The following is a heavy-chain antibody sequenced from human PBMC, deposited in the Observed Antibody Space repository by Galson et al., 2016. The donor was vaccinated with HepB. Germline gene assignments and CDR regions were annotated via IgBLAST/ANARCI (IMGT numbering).Heavy chain of an antibody. CDR2: IDPSDSYT. CDR3: ARHDYGDSEGWY. D-gene: IGHD4-17*01. CDR1: GYSFTSYR. V-gene: IGHV5-10-1*01. J-gene: IGHJ4*02. Sequence: QSGAEVKKPGESLRISCKGSGYSFTSYRISWVRQMPGKGLEWMGRIDPSDSYTNYSPSFQGHVTVSTDNSISTAYLQWSSLKASDTAMYYCARHDYGDSEGWYWGQGTLVTVSS.